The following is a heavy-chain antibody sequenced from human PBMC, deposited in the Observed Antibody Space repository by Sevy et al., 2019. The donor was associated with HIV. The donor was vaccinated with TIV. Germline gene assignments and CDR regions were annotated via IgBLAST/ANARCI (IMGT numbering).Heavy chain of an antibody. D-gene: IGHD3-16*01. CDR3: AKDFWALSSFRGVDY. Sequence: GESLKISCEASGFTLNTYGMHWVRQAPGEGLEWVAFLGSNGIYIKNADSVKGRFTSSRDNAKNTLYLQMNSLRAEDTAVYYCAKDFWALSSFRGVDYWGQGTQVTVSS. CDR2: LGSNGIYI. CDR1: GFTLNTYG. V-gene: IGHV3-30*02. J-gene: IGHJ4*02.